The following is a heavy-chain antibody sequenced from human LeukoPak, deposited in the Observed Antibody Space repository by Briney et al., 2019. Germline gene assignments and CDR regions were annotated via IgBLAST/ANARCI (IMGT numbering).Heavy chain of an antibody. CDR3: ASRSAISAFDI. CDR2: IYYSGST. Sequence: PSETLSLTCTVSGGSISSGDYFWTWIRQPPGKGLEWIGYIYYSGSTNYNPSLKSRVTISIDTSKNQFSLKLSSVTAADTAVYYCASRSAISAFDIWGQGTMVTVSS. V-gene: IGHV4-61*08. D-gene: IGHD2-21*02. CDR1: GGSISSGDYF. J-gene: IGHJ3*02.